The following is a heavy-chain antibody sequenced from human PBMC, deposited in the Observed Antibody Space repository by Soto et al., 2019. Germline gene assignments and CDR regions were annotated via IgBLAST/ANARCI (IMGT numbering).Heavy chain of an antibody. Sequence: QVQLVQSGTEVKKPGSSVTVSCKASGGPYSKYSISWVRQAPGQGLEWVGRIIPIFDTTNYAQKFQGRATITAYKSTSTVYMDLSWLRSEDTAVYYGARSLLGGDSDSDGLDSWGQGTLVTVSS. V-gene: IGHV1-69*08. D-gene: IGHD3-22*01. CDR3: ARSLLGGDSDSDGLDS. CDR2: IIPIFDTT. J-gene: IGHJ4*02. CDR1: GGPYSKYS.